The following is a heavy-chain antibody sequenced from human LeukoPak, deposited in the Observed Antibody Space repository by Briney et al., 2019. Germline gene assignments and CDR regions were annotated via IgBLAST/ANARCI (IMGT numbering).Heavy chain of an antibody. D-gene: IGHD6-6*01. V-gene: IGHV4-39*07. CDR1: GGSISSSSYY. CDR3: ARDYSSSASNWFDP. Sequence: SETLSLTCTVSGGSISSSSYYWGWIRQPPGKGLEWIGSIYYSGSTYYNPSLKSRVTISVDTSKNQFSLKLSSVTAADTAVYYCARDYSSSASNWFDPWGQGTLVTVSS. J-gene: IGHJ5*02. CDR2: IYYSGST.